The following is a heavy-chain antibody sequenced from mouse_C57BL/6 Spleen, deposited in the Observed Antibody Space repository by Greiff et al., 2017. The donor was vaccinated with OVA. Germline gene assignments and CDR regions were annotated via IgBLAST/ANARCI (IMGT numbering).Heavy chain of an antibody. D-gene: IGHD2-14*01. V-gene: IGHV2-6*03. CDR3: ARTGTNYYAMDY. CDR1: GFSLTSYG. CDR2: IWSDGSP. J-gene: IGHJ4*01. Sequence: VKLVESGPGLVAPSQSLSITCTVSGFSLTSYGVHWVRQPPGKGLEWLVVIWSDGSPTYNSALKSRLSISKDNSKSQVFLKMNSLQTDDTAMYYCARTGTNYYAMDYWGQGTSVTVSS.